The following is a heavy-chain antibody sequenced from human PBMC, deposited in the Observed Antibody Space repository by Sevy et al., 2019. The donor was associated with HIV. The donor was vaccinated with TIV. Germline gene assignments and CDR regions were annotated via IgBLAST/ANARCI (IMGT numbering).Heavy chain of an antibody. V-gene: IGHV1-2*02. Sequence: ASVKVSCKASGYTFNSFYIHWVRQAPGQGLEWMGWINPYSGGTHYAQKFQGRVTLTRDTSISVAYMDLTSLRSNDTAVYYCVRDRFYGGDSVTFAGDFWCQGTLVTVSS. CDR3: VRDRFYGGDSVTFAGDF. CDR1: GYTFNSFY. J-gene: IGHJ4*02. D-gene: IGHD2-21*02. CDR2: INPYSGGT.